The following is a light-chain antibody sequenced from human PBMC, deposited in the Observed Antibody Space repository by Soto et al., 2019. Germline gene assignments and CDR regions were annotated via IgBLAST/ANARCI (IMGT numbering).Light chain of an antibody. Sequence: QSVLTRPPSASGTPGQRVTISCSGSSSNIGTNIVNWYQQLPGTAPKLLIYSNNQRPSGVPDRFSGSKSGTSASLAISGLQSEDEADYYCAAWDGSLNGWVFGGGTKLTVL. CDR2: SNN. J-gene: IGLJ2*01. CDR1: SSNIGTNI. V-gene: IGLV1-44*01. CDR3: AAWDGSLNGWV.